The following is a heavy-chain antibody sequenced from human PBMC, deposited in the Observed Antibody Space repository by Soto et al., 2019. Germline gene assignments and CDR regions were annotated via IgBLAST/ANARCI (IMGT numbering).Heavy chain of an antibody. D-gene: IGHD3-16*02. J-gene: IGHJ4*02. V-gene: IGHV1-2*02. CDR2: INPNSGGT. CDR3: ARVGIMITFGGVIVEEGWYFDY. Sequence: QVQLVQSGAEVKKPGASVKVSCKASGYTFTGYYMHWVRQAPGQGLEWMGWINPNSGGTNYAQKFQGRVTMTRDTSISTAYMELSRLRSDDTAVYYCARVGIMITFGGVIVEEGWYFDYWGQGTLVTVSS. CDR1: GYTFTGYY.